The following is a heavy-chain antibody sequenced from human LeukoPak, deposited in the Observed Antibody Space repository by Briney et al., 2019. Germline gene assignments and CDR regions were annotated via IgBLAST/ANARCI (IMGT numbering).Heavy chain of an antibody. CDR3: ARDHSTMVRGVNWFDP. D-gene: IGHD3-10*01. Sequence: NPSETLSLTCAVYGGSFSGYYWSWIRQPPGKGLEWIGEINHSGSTNYNPSLKSRVTISVDTSKNQFSLKLSSVTAADTAVYYCARDHSTMVRGVNWFDPWGQGTLVTVSS. V-gene: IGHV4-34*01. CDR1: GGSFSGYY. CDR2: INHSGST. J-gene: IGHJ5*02.